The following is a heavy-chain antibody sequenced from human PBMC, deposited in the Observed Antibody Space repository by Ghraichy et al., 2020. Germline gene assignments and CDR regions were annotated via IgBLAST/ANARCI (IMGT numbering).Heavy chain of an antibody. CDR2: IYYSGST. D-gene: IGHD3-10*01. CDR1: GGTISSYY. CDR3: ARHPNYYGSGSSGLDV. V-gene: IGHV4-59*01. Sequence: ESLNISCTVSGGTISSYYWSWIRQPPGKGLEWIGHIYYSGSTNYNPSLKNRLTISVDTSKNQFSLKLSAVTAADTAVYYCARHPNYYGSGSSGLDVWGQGTTVTVSS. J-gene: IGHJ6*02.